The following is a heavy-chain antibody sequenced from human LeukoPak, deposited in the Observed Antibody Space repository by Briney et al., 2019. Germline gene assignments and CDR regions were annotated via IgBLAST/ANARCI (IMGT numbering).Heavy chain of an antibody. J-gene: IGHJ3*02. D-gene: IGHD3-22*01. CDR1: GFTFSTFW. V-gene: IGHV3-7*01. CDR2: INQGGSES. CDR3: ARDDTHSDTSGSFYDAFDI. Sequence: PGGSLRLSCAASGFTFSTFWMTWVRQAPGKGLEWVANINQGGSESYYVDSVKGRFTIFRDNAKNSLYLQMNSLRVEDTAVYYCARDDTHSDTSGSFYDAFDIWGQGTMVTVSS.